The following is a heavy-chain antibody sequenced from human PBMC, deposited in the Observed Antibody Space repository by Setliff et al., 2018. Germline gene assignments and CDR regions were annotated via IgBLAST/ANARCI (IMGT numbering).Heavy chain of an antibody. J-gene: IGHJ4*02. V-gene: IGHV4-39*07. Sequence: NPSETLSLTCTVSGGSISSISYYWGWIRQPPGKGLARIGESDHSGSTSYNPSRKSRLTMSGDTSKNQFSLKLTSVTAADTAVFYCRLWSHNYQNDYWGQGTLVTVSS. CDR3: RLWSHNYQNDY. CDR1: GGSISSISYY. CDR2: SDHSGST. D-gene: IGHD3-10*01.